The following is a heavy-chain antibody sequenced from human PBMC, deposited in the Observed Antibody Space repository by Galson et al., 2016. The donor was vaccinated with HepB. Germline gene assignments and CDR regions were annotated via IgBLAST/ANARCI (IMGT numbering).Heavy chain of an antibody. CDR1: GFRFRTNT. V-gene: IGHV3-64D*06. J-gene: IGHJ4*02. D-gene: IGHD2-15*01. CDR2: IVSHGGSS. Sequence: SLRLPCAASGFRFRTNTMPWVRQAPGTRLENVSSIVSHGGSSSYSESVKGRFTISRDNSKNPLYLQMSSLSTEDTAVYYCVKDVRWSFQYWGQGNLVTVSS. CDR3: VKDVRWSFQY.